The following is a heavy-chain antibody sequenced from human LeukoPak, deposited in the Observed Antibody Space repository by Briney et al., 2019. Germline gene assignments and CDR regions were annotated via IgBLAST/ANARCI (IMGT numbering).Heavy chain of an antibody. CDR1: GFTLSDYY. CDR3: AREGHTYGSDY. CDR2: VSQSGTTI. Sequence: SGGSLRLSCTVSGFTLSDYYMSWIRQAPGRGLEWLSYVSQSGTTIYYADSVKGRFTISRDNGKKLMYLQMNSLRAEDTGMYYCAREGHTYGSDYWGQGTLVTVSS. J-gene: IGHJ4*02. V-gene: IGHV3-11*01. D-gene: IGHD3-10*01.